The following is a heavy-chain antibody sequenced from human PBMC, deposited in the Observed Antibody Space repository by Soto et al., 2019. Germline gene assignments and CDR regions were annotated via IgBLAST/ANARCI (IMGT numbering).Heavy chain of an antibody. J-gene: IGHJ5*02. V-gene: IGHV4-30-2*01. D-gene: IGHD1-26*01. Sequence: PSETLPLTCAVSGGSIGSGGYSWSWIRQPPGKGLEWIGYIYHSGSTYYNPSLKSRVTISVDRSKNQFSLKLSSVTAADTAVYYCARTPTPWGQGTLVTVS. CDR1: GGSIGSGGYS. CDR3: ARTPTP. CDR2: IYHSGST.